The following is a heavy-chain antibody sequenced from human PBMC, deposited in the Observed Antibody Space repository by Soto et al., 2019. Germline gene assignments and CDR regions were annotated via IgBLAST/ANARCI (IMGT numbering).Heavy chain of an antibody. CDR2: IYYSGST. D-gene: IGHD3-22*01. Sequence: SETLSLTCTVSGGSVSSGSYYWSWIRQPPGKGLEWIGYIYYSGSTNYNPSLKSRVTISVDTSKNQFSLKLSSVTAADTAVYYCAGGYYYDSSGYYLIDYWGQGTLVTVSS. CDR1: GGSVSSGSYY. CDR3: AGGYYYDSSGYYLIDY. J-gene: IGHJ4*02. V-gene: IGHV4-61*01.